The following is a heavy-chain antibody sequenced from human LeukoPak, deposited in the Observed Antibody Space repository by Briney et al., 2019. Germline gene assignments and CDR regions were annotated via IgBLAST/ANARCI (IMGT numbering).Heavy chain of an antibody. CDR2: INSDGSST. CDR3: ARGSAVRFLDQGTFDI. CDR1: GFTFSSYW. V-gene: IGHV3-74*01. J-gene: IGHJ3*02. D-gene: IGHD3-3*01. Sequence: PGGSLRLSCAASGFTFSSYWMHWVRQAPGKGLVWVSRINSDGSSTSYADSVKGRFTISRDNAKNTLYLQMNSLRAEDTAVYYCARGSAVRFLDQGTFDIWGQGTMVTVSS.